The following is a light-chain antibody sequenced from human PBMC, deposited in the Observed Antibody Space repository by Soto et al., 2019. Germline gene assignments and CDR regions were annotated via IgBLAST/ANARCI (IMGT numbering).Light chain of an antibody. CDR3: QQYNSFWT. CDR1: QSINSW. J-gene: IGKJ1*01. CDR2: DAS. V-gene: IGKV1-5*01. Sequence: EIQMTQSPSTLSASVGDRVTITCRASQSINSWLAWYQQKPGKAPRLLIYDASYLERGVPSRFSGSGSGTEFTLTISDLQPDDLATYYCQQYNSFWTFGQGTKVDIK.